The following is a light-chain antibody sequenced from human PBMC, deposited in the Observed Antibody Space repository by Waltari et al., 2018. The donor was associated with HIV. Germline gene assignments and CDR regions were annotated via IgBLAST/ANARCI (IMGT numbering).Light chain of an antibody. Sequence: QSALTQPHSASGSPGQSVTISCTGTSSDVGGYNYVSWYQQYPGKAPKRIIYEVNKRPSWVPDRFSGSKSGNTASLTVSGLQGDDEADYYCSSYAGSKNLVLGGGTKLTVL. CDR1: SSDVGGYNY. CDR3: SSYAGSKNLV. J-gene: IGLJ3*02. CDR2: EVN. V-gene: IGLV2-8*01.